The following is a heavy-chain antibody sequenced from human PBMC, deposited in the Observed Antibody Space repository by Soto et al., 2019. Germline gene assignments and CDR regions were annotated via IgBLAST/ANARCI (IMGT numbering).Heavy chain of an antibody. V-gene: IGHV3-30*04. D-gene: IGHD1-1*01. CDR1: GFTFSRFS. Sequence: QVQLVESGGGVVQPGRSLTLSCAASGFTFSRFSMHWVRQAPGKGLAWVAVKSYDGRNTLYAESVKGRFNISRDDSKNRVFLHMSDQTGDESAVYYCARNHGMLLFYYYAGRGVWGEWATVCVS. J-gene: IGHJ6*02. CDR3: ARNHGMLLFYYYAGRGV. CDR2: KSYDGRNT.